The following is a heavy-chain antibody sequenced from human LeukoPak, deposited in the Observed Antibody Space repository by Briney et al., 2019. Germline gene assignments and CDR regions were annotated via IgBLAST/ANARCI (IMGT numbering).Heavy chain of an antibody. CDR3: AGGDTAMVKD. CDR1: GYSISSGYY. Sequence: SETLSLTCAVSGYSISSGYYWSWIRQPAGKGLEWIGRIYTSGSTNYNPSLKSRVTMSVDTSKNQFSLKLSSVTAADTAVYYCAGGDTAMVKDWGQGTLVTVSS. J-gene: IGHJ4*02. CDR2: IYTSGST. D-gene: IGHD5-18*01. V-gene: IGHV4-4*07.